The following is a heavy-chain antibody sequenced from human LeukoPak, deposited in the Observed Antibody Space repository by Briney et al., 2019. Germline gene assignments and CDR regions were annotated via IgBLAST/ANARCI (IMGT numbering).Heavy chain of an antibody. D-gene: IGHD3-10*01. CDR1: GFTFSSYG. Sequence: GGTLRLSCAASGFTFSSYGMSWVRQAPGKGLEWVSAISGSGGSTYYADSVKGRFTISRDNSKNTLYLQMNSLRAEDTAVYYCAKGDYYGSGEFDYWGQGTLVTASS. CDR2: ISGSGGST. V-gene: IGHV3-23*01. J-gene: IGHJ4*02. CDR3: AKGDYYGSGEFDY.